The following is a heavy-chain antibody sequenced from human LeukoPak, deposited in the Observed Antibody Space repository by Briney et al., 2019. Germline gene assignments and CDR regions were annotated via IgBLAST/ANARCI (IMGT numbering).Heavy chain of an antibody. CDR2: IYYSRST. CDR1: GGSISSSSYY. CDR3: ARDNARIAAAGIFDY. V-gene: IGHV4-39*02. D-gene: IGHD6-13*01. J-gene: IGHJ4*02. Sequence: SSETLSLTCTVSGGSISSSSYYWGWIRQPPGKGLEWIGSIYYSRSTYYNPSLKSRVTISVDTSKNQFSLKLSSVTAADTAVYYCARDNARIAAAGIFDYWGQGTLVTVSS.